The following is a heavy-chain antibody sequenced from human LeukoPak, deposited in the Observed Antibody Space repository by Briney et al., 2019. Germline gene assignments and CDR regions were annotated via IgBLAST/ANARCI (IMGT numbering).Heavy chain of an antibody. V-gene: IGHV3-21*01. CDR3: AREDSGSYDPGSFDI. Sequence: GGSLRLSCAASGFTFSNYRMNWVRLAPGKGLEWVSSISVTSSYIYYADSVKGRFTISRDNANSSLSLQMHSLRAEDTSVYYCAREDSGSYDPGSFDIWGQGTLVTVSS. J-gene: IGHJ3*02. D-gene: IGHD1-26*01. CDR2: ISVTSSYI. CDR1: GFTFSNYR.